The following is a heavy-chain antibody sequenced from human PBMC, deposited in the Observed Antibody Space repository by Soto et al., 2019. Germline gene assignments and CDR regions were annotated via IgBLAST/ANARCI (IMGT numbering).Heavy chain of an antibody. CDR2: IDYTGTT. CDR3: CRRAPEGFDP. V-gene: IGHV4-39*02. J-gene: IGHJ5*02. CDR1: GGFISSSSYF. Sequence: SETLSLTCNISGGFISSSSYFWAWIRQSPGKGLEWIGSIDYTGTTYNNPSLKSRVTMSVDTSKNHFSLKVDSVTAADTALYYCCRRAPEGFDPWGQGTLVTVSS.